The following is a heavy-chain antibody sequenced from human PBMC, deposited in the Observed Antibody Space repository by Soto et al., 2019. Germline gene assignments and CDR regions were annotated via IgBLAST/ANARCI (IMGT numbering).Heavy chain of an antibody. CDR1: GFSFYYAW. Sequence: EVQLVESGGGSVKPGGSLRLSCAASGFSFYYAWMRWVRQAPGKGLEWVGRIKSKSDGGTTDYAAPVKGRFTISRDDSKNTVYLQMDSLSIEDTAVYYCSTAGVVTSPAGGWFNPWGQGALVSVSS. CDR2: IKSKSDGGTT. D-gene: IGHD2-2*01. CDR3: STAGVVTSPAGGWFNP. J-gene: IGHJ5*02. V-gene: IGHV3-15*01.